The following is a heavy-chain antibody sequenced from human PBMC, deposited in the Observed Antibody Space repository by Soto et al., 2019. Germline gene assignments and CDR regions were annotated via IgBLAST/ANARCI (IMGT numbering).Heavy chain of an antibody. V-gene: IGHV5-51*01. CDR3: ARHSYSSTTDGMDV. D-gene: IGHD6-13*01. J-gene: IGHJ6*02. Sequence: GEFLTIFGTCSGDSFTRYWIGLVRQMPGKGLEWMGIIYPGDSDTRYSPSFQGQVTISADKSISTAYLQWSSLKASDTAMYYCARHSYSSTTDGMDVWGQGTTVTVSS. CDR1: GDSFTRYW. CDR2: IYPGDSDT.